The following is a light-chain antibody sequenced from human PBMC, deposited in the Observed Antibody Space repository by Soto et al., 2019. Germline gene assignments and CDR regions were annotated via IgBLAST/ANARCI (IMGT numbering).Light chain of an antibody. CDR1: QSVSSY. CDR2: DAS. J-gene: IGKJ4*01. V-gene: IGKV3-11*01. Sequence: EVVLTKYPATLSLSPGERATRSCRASQSVSSYLAWYQQKPGQAPRLLIYDASNRATGIPARFSGSGSGTDFTLTISSLEPEDFAVYYCQQRSNWLTFGGRTKVDI. CDR3: QQRSNWLT.